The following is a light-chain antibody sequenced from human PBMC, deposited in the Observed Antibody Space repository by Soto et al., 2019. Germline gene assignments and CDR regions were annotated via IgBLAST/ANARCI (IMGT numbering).Light chain of an antibody. CDR3: QQSYSGQLT. V-gene: IGKV1-39*01. Sequence: DIQVTQSPSSLSASVGDRVTITCRASQNIKNYVNWYQQKPGRAPKVLIYAASTLQSGVPSRFSGSGSGTDFTLTVNGLQAEDFATYYCQQSYSGQLTFGPGTKVEIK. CDR1: QNIKNY. CDR2: AAS. J-gene: IGKJ3*01.